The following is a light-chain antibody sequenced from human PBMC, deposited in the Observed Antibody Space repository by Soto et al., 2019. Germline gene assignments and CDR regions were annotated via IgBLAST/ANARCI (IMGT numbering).Light chain of an antibody. CDR1: QSVSSSY. Sequence: ELVLTQSPGTLSLSPGDRATLSCRGSQSVSSSYLAWYQQKTGQAPRLLIYGESSRATGIPDRLSGSGSGTDLNLTISSLGPEDFAVYYCQQYGSSPVTFGQGTKVDIK. CDR2: GES. CDR3: QQYGSSPVT. J-gene: IGKJ1*01. V-gene: IGKV3-20*01.